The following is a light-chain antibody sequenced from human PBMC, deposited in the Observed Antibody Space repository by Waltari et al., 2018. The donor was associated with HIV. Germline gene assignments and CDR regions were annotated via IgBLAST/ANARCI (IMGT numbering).Light chain of an antibody. CDR3: AAWDDYLNGYV. Sequence: QSVLTQPPSVSAAPRQRVTISCSGSSSNIRNNAVNWSQQVPGKAPKLLIYYDDLLSSGVSDRFSGSKSGTSASLAIRGLQSEDEAEYYCAAWDDYLNGYVFGSGTKVTVL. V-gene: IGLV1-36*01. CDR2: YDD. J-gene: IGLJ1*01. CDR1: SSNIRNNA.